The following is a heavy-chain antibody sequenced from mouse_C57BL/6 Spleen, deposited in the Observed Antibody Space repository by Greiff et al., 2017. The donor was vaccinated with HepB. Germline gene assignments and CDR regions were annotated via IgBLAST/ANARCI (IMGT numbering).Heavy chain of an antibody. V-gene: IGHV5-9-1*02. CDR3: TRDQGGRYAMDY. Sequence: EVMLVESGEGLVKPGGSLKLSCAASGFTFSSYAMSWVRQTPEKRLEWVAYISSGGDYIYYADTVKGRFTISRDNARNTLYLQMSSLKSEDTAMYYCTRDQGGRYAMDYWGQGTSVTVSS. J-gene: IGHJ4*01. D-gene: IGHD1-1*02. CDR2: ISSGGDYI. CDR1: GFTFSSYA.